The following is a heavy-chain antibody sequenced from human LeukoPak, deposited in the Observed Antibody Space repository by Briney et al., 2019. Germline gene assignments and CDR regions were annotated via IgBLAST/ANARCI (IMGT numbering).Heavy chain of an antibody. CDR3: ARRGGYCSSTSCYNWFDP. Sequence: SETLSLTCAVSGGSISSGGYSWSWIRQPPGKGLEWIGYIYYSGSTYYNPSLKSRVTISVDTSKNQFSLKLSSVTAADTAVYYCARRGGYCSSTSCYNWFDPWGQGTLVTVSS. V-gene: IGHV4-30-2*03. CDR1: GGSISSGGYS. CDR2: IYYSGST. J-gene: IGHJ5*02. D-gene: IGHD2-2*01.